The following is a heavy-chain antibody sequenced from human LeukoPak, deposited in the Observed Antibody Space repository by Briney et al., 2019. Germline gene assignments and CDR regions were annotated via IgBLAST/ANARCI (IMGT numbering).Heavy chain of an antibody. CDR1: GFTFSDYG. V-gene: IGHV3-30*02. Sequence: GGSLRLSCEAAGFTFSDYGMHWVRQAPGKGLERVAFIRYDGTKKYYADSVKGRFTISRDDSKNTVYLQMYSLRPEDTAVYYCAKASGRSAYGLDYWGQETLVTVFS. CDR3: AKASGRSAYGLDY. D-gene: IGHD3-16*01. CDR2: IRYDGTKK. J-gene: IGHJ4*02.